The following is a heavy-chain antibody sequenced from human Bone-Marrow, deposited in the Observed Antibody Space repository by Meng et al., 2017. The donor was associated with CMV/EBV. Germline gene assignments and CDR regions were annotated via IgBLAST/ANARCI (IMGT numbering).Heavy chain of an antibody. CDR3: ASASNGRGWFDP. CDR2: IYFTGST. Sequence: GSLRLSCTVSGDSINSYYWTWIRQPPGKGLEYIGYIYFTGSTNYNPSLKSRITMSVDTSKNQFSLKLRSVTAADTAVYYCASASNGRGWFDPWGQRTLVTVSS. V-gene: IGHV4-59*01. J-gene: IGHJ5*02. D-gene: IGHD2-8*01. CDR1: GDSINSYY.